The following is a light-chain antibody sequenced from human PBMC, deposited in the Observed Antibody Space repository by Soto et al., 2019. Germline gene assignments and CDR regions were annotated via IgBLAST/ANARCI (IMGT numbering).Light chain of an antibody. J-gene: IGKJ2*01. Sequence: EIVMTQSPATLSVSPGERATLSCMASQSVSSNVAWYQQIPGQTPRLLIYGASTRATTIPVRFSGSGSGTEFTLTISSLQSEDFAVYYCHQYDDGPYTFGQGTKVDNK. V-gene: IGKV3-15*01. CDR1: QSVSSN. CDR2: GAS. CDR3: HQYDDGPYT.